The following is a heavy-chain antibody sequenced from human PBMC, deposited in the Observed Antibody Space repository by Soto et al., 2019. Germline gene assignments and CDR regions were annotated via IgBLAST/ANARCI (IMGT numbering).Heavy chain of an antibody. V-gene: IGHV1-18*01. D-gene: IGHD6-6*01. J-gene: IGHJ2*01. CDR3: AIDVSSSYPWYFDL. CDR1: GYTFTSYG. Sequence: QVQLVQSGAEVKKPGASVKVSCKASGYTFTSYGISWVRQAPGQGLEWMGGISAYKVNTNYAQKLQGRVTMTTDTSTSTAYMELRSLRSVDTAVYYCAIDVSSSYPWYFDLWGRGTLVTVSS. CDR2: ISAYKVNT.